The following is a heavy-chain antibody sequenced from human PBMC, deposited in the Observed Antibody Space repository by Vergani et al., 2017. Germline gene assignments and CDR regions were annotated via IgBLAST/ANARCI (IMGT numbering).Heavy chain of an antibody. CDR1: GGSFSGYY. CDR3: ARAVAGIYWYFDL. CDR2: INHSGST. D-gene: IGHD6-19*01. Sequence: QVQLQQWGAGLLKPSETLSLTCAVYGGSFSGYYWSWIRQPPGKGLEWIGEINHSGSTNYNPSLKSRVTISVDTSKNQFSLKLSSVTAADTAVYYCARAVAGIYWYFDLWGRGTLVTVSS. V-gene: IGHV4-34*01. J-gene: IGHJ2*01.